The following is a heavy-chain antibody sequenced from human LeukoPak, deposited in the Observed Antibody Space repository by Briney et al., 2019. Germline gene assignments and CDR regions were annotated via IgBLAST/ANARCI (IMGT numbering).Heavy chain of an antibody. V-gene: IGHV3-23*01. D-gene: IGHD5-24*01. Sequence: PGGSLRLSSAASEFIFSNYAMNWVRQAPGKGLEWVSTISGSGGTTYYADSVRGRFTISRDNSKSTLYLQMNSLRAEDTAVYYCAKVATTPLPSRGFDYWGQGTLVTVSS. CDR2: ISGSGGTT. J-gene: IGHJ4*02. CDR3: AKVATTPLPSRGFDY. CDR1: EFIFSNYA.